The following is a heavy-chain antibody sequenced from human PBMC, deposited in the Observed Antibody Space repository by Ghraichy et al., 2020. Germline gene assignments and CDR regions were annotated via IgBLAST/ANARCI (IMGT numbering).Heavy chain of an antibody. CDR3: AHTPHYYDSSGPRYFDY. D-gene: IGHD3-22*01. CDR1: GFSLSTSGVG. J-gene: IGHJ4*02. CDR2: IYWDDDK. V-gene: IGHV2-5*02. Sequence: SGPTLVKPTQTLTLTCTFSGFSLSTSGVGVGWIRQPPGKALEWLALIYWDDDKRYSPSLKSRFTITKDTSKNQVVLTMTNMDPVDTATYYCAHTPHYYDSSGPRYFDYWGQGTLVTVSS.